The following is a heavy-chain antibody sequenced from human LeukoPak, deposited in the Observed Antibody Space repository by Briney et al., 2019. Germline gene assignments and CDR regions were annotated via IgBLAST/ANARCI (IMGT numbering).Heavy chain of an antibody. J-gene: IGHJ2*01. CDR1: GGSISSGDYY. CDR3: AREDVYWYFDL. Sequence: SETLSLTCTVSGGSISSGDYYWSWIRQPPGKGLEWIGYIYYSGSTYCNPSLKSRVTISVDTSKNQFSLKLSSVTAADTAVYYCAREDVYWYFDLWGRGTLVTVSS. CDR2: IYYSGST. V-gene: IGHV4-30-4*08.